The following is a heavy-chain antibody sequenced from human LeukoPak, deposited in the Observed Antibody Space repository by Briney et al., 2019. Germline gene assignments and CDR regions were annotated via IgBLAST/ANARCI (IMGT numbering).Heavy chain of an antibody. CDR3: ARGGYDSSGYYEYYFDY. CDR2: MNPNSGNT. V-gene: IGHV1-8*01. J-gene: IGHJ4*02. CDR1: GYTFTSYD. Sequence: ASVKVSCKASGYTFTSYDINWVRQATGQGLEWMGWMNPNSGNTGYAQKFQGRVTMTRNTSISTAYMELSSLRSEDTAVYYCARGGYDSSGYYEYYFDYWGQGTLVTVSS. D-gene: IGHD3-22*01.